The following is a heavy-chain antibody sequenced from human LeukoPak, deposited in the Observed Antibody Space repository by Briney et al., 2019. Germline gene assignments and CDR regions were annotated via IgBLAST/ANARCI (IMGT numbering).Heavy chain of an antibody. CDR2: VIPISGPA. CDR1: GGTFSSYA. Sequence: SVKVSCKASGGTFSSYAISWVRQAPGQGLEWMGGVIPISGPANYAQKFQGRVTMTADESTNTAHMELSSLRFEDTAVYYCARGLGNFDFWGQGTLVTVSS. V-gene: IGHV1-69*13. CDR3: ARGLGNFDF. J-gene: IGHJ4*02. D-gene: IGHD3-10*01.